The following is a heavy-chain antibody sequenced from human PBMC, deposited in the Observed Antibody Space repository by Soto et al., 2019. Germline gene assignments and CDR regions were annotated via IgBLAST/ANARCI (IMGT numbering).Heavy chain of an antibody. CDR1: GFTFSNYA. D-gene: IGHD6-19*01. J-gene: IGHJ4*02. Sequence: EVHLLESGGGLVQPGGSLRISCAASGFTFSNYAMSWVRQAPGKGLEWVSGISGSGATTYYADSVNGRFTISRDTSKNTLYLQMNSLRAEDTAVYYCAKDAGSGWYVTSDHWGQGTLVTVSS. CDR2: ISGSGATT. CDR3: AKDAGSGWYVTSDH. V-gene: IGHV3-23*01.